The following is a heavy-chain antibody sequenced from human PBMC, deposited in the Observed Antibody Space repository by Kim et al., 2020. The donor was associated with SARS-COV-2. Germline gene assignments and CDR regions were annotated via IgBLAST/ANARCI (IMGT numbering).Heavy chain of an antibody. CDR2: T. J-gene: IGHJ4*02. V-gene: IGHV3-23*01. CDR3: ATMVGAADY. Sequence: TKYAGAGKGHFTISRDNSKNTRYLQMNSLRAEDTAVYYCATMVGAADYWGQGTLVTVSS. D-gene: IGHD2-8*01.